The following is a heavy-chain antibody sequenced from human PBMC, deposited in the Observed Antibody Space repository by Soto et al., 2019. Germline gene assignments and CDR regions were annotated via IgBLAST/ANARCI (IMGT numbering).Heavy chain of an antibody. CDR1: GGSISSYY. Sequence: SETLSLTCTVSGGSISSYYWSCVRQPPGKGLEWIVYIYYRGRTNYNPSLKSRVTISVDTSKNQFSLKLSTVTAADTAVYYCAGARQVAGGSYYYYYGMDVWGQGTTVTVSS. J-gene: IGHJ6*02. CDR3: AGARQVAGGSYYYYYGMDV. D-gene: IGHD3-10*01. V-gene: IGHV4-59*01. CDR2: IYYRGRT.